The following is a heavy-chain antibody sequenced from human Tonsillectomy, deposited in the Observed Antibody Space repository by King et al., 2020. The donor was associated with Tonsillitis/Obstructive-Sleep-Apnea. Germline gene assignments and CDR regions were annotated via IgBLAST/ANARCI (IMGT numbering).Heavy chain of an antibody. CDR2: IYSGGRT. D-gene: IGHD2-2*01. CDR1: GFTVSSNY. CDR3: ARGRVVPAAPFDY. V-gene: IGHV3-53*01. J-gene: IGHJ4*02. Sequence: VQLVESGGGLIQPGGSLRLSCAASGFTVSSNYMNWVRQAPGKGLEWVSVIYSGGRTYYADSVKCRFTISRDNSKNTLYLQMNSLRAEDTAVYYCARGRVVPAAPFDYWGQGTLVTVSS.